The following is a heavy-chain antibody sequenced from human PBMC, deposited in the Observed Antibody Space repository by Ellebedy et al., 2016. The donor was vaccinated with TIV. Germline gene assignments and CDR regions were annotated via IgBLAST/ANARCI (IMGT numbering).Heavy chain of an antibody. J-gene: IGHJ4*02. CDR1: GFTFSGYW. CDR3: ARGEGWIDN. V-gene: IGHV3-7*04. D-gene: IGHD5-24*01. CDR2: IHEDGSEK. Sequence: GESLKISXAASGFTFSGYWMSWFRQAPGKGLEWVANIHEDGSEKYYVDSVKGRFTISRDNAKNSLYLQMNSLRAEDTAVYFCARGEGWIDNWGQGTLVTVSS.